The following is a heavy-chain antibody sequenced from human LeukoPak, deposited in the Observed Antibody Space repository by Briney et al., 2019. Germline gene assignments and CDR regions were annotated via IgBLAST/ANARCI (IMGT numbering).Heavy chain of an antibody. CDR2: INTNTGNP. Sequence: VASVKVSCKASGGTFSSYAISWVRQAPGQGLEWMGWINTNTGNPTYAQGFTGRFVFSLDTSVSTAYLQISSLKAEDTAVYYCARAYSSSWPEHFQHWGQGTLVTVAS. J-gene: IGHJ1*01. CDR3: ARAYSSSWPEHFQH. D-gene: IGHD6-13*01. CDR1: GGTFSSYA. V-gene: IGHV7-4-1*02.